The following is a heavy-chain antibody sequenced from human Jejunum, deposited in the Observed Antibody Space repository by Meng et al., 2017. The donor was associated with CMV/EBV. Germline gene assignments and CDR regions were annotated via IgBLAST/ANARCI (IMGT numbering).Heavy chain of an antibody. D-gene: IGHD1-1*01. V-gene: IGHV2-5*02. CDR2: IYWDDDK. CDR3: GHRLGVRGNYWDGGYFDY. CDR1: GGGG. J-gene: IGHJ4*02. Sequence: GGGGVGWVRQAPRKALEWHVVIYWDDDKRYSPSLKHRLTITKDTSKNQVVLTRTNMDPVDTATYYCGHRLGVRGNYWDGGYFDYWGQGTLVTVSS.